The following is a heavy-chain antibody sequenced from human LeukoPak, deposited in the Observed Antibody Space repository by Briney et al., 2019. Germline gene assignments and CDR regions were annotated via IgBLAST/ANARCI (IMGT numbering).Heavy chain of an antibody. J-gene: IGHJ5*02. V-gene: IGHV4-34*01. CDR3: ARHKNWFDP. CDR2: INHSGST. CDR1: HGSISGYY. Sequence: SETLSLTCTVSHGSISGYYWSWIRQPPGKGLEWIGEINHSGSTNYNPSLKSRVTISVDTSKNQFSLKLSSVTAADTAVYYCARHKNWFDPWGQGTLVTVSS.